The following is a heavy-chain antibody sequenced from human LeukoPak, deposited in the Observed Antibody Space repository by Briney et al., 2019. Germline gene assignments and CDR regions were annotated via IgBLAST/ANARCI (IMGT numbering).Heavy chain of an antibody. CDR3: ARERSSSGSYYYYYYGMDV. J-gene: IGHJ6*02. CDR2: IKQDGSEK. V-gene: IGHV3-7*01. Sequence: GGSLRHSCAASGFTFSSYWMSWVRQAPGKGLEWVANIKQDGSEKYYVDSVKGRFTISRDNAKNSLYLQMNSLRAEDTAVYYCARERSSSGSYYYYYYGMDVWGQGTTVTVSS. D-gene: IGHD1-26*01. CDR1: GFTFSSYW.